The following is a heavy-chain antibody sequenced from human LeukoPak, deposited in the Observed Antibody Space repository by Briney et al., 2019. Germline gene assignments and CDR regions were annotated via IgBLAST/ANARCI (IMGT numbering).Heavy chain of an antibody. CDR2: INGRGDDT. J-gene: IGHJ4*02. CDR3: AKGRRESSSFFDS. Sequence: GGSLRLSCAAFSGFAMSWVRQAPGKRLEWVSAINGRGDDTYYPDSVKGRFTISRDNSNNTLYLQMNSLRADDTAVYYCAKGRRESSSFFDSWSQGIPVTVSS. V-gene: IGHV3-23*01. CDR1: SGFA.